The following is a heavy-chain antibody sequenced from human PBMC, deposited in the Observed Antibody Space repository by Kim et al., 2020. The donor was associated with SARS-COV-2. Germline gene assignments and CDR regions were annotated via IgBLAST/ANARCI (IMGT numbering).Heavy chain of an antibody. CDR1: GFTFISYG. J-gene: IGHJ4*02. D-gene: IGHD2-21*02. V-gene: IGHV3-33*01. Sequence: GGSLRLSCVASGFTFISYGMHWVRQAPGKGLEWVAVIWYDESKTYYADSVKGRFTIYRDNSKNTLYLQMNSLRAEDTAVYYCARDFYCGGDCQNGGYFDYWGQGALVTVSS. CDR3: ARDFYCGGDCQNGGYFDY. CDR2: IWYDESKT.